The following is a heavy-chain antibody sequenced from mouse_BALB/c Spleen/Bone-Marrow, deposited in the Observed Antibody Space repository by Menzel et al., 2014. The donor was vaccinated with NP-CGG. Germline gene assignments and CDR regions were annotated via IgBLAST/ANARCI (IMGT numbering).Heavy chain of an antibody. CDR3: ASGNYY. CDR1: GYTFXSYW. J-gene: IGHJ2*01. Sequence: GQLQQSGAELMKPGASVKISCKATGYTFXSYWIEWVKQRAGHGLEWIGEILPGSGSTNYNEKFKGKATFTADTSSNTAYMQLSSLTSEDSAVYYCASGNYYWGQGTTLTVSS. V-gene: IGHV1-9*01. D-gene: IGHD2-1*01. CDR2: ILPGSGST.